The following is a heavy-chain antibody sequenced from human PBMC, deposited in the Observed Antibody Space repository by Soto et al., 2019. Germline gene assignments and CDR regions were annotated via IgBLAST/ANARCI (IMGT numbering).Heavy chain of an antibody. CDR1: GFSFRTTW. Sequence: GGSLRLSCAASGFSFRTTWMAWVRQAPGKGLEWVGRIKSKSAGKTTDYADPVKGRFTISRDDSKDTLYLHIDSLETGDTAVYYCTTGSAFSGSVFDSWGQGTLVTVSS. J-gene: IGHJ4*02. CDR3: TTGSAFSGSVFDS. V-gene: IGHV3-15*05. D-gene: IGHD1-26*01. CDR2: IKSKSAGKTT.